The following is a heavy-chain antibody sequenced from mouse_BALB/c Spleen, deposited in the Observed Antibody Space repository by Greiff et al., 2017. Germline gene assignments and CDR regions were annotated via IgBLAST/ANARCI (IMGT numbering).Heavy chain of an antibody. CDR2: INPSNGGT. CDR1: GYTFTSYY. D-gene: IGHD3-2*01. Sequence: VQLQQSGAELVKPGASVKLSCKASGYTFTSYYMYWVKQRPGQGLEWIGEINPSNGGTNFNEKFKSKATLTVDKSSSTAYMQLSSLTSEDSAVYYCTREGDSSGYGYWGQGTTLTVSS. J-gene: IGHJ2*01. V-gene: IGHV1S81*02. CDR3: TREGDSSGYGY.